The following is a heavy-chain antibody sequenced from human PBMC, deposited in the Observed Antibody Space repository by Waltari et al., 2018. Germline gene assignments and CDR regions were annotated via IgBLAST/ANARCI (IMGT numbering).Heavy chain of an antibody. Sequence: QVQLQESGARLVKPSETLSPICSVLGHSIPSDYYWAWLRQSPEKGLEWIGTIHHRGSAYYSPSLKSRVTLSVDTSKNQFYLRVTSLTAADTAMYFCARAEGVAAGGKAYNYFDSWGQGTLVTVSS. CDR3: ARAEGVAAGGKAYNYFDS. D-gene: IGHD6-13*01. V-gene: IGHV4-38-2*02. J-gene: IGHJ5*01. CDR2: IHHRGSA. CDR1: GHSIPSDYY.